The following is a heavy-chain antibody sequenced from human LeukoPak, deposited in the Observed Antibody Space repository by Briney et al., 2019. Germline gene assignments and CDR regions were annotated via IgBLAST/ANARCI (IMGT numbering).Heavy chain of an antibody. CDR3: AKSSGIATNWFDP. CDR1: GFTVSSHY. J-gene: IGHJ5*02. D-gene: IGHD6-13*01. CDR2: IYSGGST. Sequence: GGSLRLSCAASGFTVSSHYMTWVRQVPGKGLEWVSAIYSGGSTYYADSVKGRFTISRDNSKNTLYLQMNSLRAEDTAVYYCAKSSGIATNWFDPWGQGTLVTVSS. V-gene: IGHV3-53*01.